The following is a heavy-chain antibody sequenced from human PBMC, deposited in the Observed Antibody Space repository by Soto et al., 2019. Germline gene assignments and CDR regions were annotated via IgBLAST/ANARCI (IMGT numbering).Heavy chain of an antibody. CDR2: ISSSSSYI. CDR1: GFTFSSYS. D-gene: IGHD3-10*01. CDR3: AREFGRDYYYYGMDV. J-gene: IGHJ6*02. Sequence: LRLSCAASGFTFSSYSMNWVRQAPGKGLEWASSISSSSSYIYYAASVKGRFTISRDNAKNSLYLQMNSLRAEDTAVYYCAREFGRDYYYYGMDVWGQGTTVTVSS. V-gene: IGHV3-21*01.